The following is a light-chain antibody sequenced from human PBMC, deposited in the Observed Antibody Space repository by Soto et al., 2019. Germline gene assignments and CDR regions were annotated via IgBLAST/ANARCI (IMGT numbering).Light chain of an antibody. Sequence: EIVVTQSPATLSVSPGERATLSCRASQSVGNNFAWYQQKPGQAPRLLIFATSTRATGVPARFSGSGSGTEFTLTISSLQSEDSAVYSCQQYGDWPLTFGGGAKVEIE. CDR1: QSVGNN. V-gene: IGKV3-15*01. CDR2: ATS. J-gene: IGKJ4*01. CDR3: QQYGDWPLT.